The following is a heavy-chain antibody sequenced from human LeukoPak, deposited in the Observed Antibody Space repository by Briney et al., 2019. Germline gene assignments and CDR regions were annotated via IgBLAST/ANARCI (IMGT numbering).Heavy chain of an antibody. CDR1: GGSISSGGYY. CDR3: ARAAQLELHAFDI. D-gene: IGHD1-7*01. CDR2: IYYSGST. Sequence: SETLSLTCTVSGGSISSGGYYWSWIRQHPGKGLEWIGYIYYSGSTYYNPSLKSRVTISVDTSKNQFSLKLSSVTAADTAVYYCARAAQLELHAFDIWGQGTMVTVSS. J-gene: IGHJ3*02. V-gene: IGHV4-31*03.